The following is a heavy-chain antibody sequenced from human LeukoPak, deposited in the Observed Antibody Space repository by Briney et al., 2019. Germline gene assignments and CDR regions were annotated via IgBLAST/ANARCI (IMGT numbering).Heavy chain of an antibody. CDR2: IYPDDSDT. CDR1: GYKFNAYW. D-gene: IGHD3-22*01. V-gene: IGHV5-51*01. Sequence: GESLKISCKGSGYKFNAYWIAWVRQMAGKGLEWMGIIYPDDSDTRYSPSLQGQVTISADKSVSIAYLQWSSLKASDTAMYYCARPNITSYYDSRGYDAFDVWGQGTMVIVSS. CDR3: ARPNITSYYDSRGYDAFDV. J-gene: IGHJ3*01.